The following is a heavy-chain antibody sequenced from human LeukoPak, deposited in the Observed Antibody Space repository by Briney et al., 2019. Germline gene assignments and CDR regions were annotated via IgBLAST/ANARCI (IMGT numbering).Heavy chain of an antibody. J-gene: IGHJ4*02. V-gene: IGHV3-7*03. Sequence: PGGSLRLSCAASGFTFTNYWMSWVRQAPGKGLELVANIKQDRSEKYYVDSVKGRFTISRDNAKNSLYLQMNSLRAEDTAVYYCAKEEWLLFSPYFDYWGQGTLVTVSS. CDR2: IKQDRSEK. CDR1: GFTFTNYW. D-gene: IGHD3-3*01. CDR3: AKEEWLLFSPYFDY.